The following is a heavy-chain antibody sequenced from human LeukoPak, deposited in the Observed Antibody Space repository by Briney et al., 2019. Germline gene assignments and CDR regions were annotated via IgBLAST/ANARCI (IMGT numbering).Heavy chain of an antibody. CDR1: GGSISSYS. Sequence: KASETLSLTCSVSGGSISSYSWNWIRQPAGKGLDWIGRIFSSGNSKYNPSLKSRVIMSVDTSKNQFSLKLTSVTAADTAVYYCAREGGGFDYWGQGTLVTVSS. V-gene: IGHV4-4*07. D-gene: IGHD3-16*01. CDR2: IFSSGNS. J-gene: IGHJ4*02. CDR3: AREGGGFDY.